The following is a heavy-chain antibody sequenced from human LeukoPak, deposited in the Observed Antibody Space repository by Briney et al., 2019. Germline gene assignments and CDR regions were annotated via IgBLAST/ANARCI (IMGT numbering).Heavy chain of an antibody. CDR1: SGSISSYY. V-gene: IGHV4-59*01. D-gene: IGHD3-3*01. CDR2: IYYSGST. Sequence: SVTVSLTCTVSSGSISSYYWSWIRQPPGKGLEWIGYIYYSGSTNYNPSLKSRVTISVDTSKNQFCLKLSSVTTADTAVYYCARYNDFWRQGFPFDTWGQGTLVTVSS. J-gene: IGHJ5*02. CDR3: ARYNDFWRQGFPFDT.